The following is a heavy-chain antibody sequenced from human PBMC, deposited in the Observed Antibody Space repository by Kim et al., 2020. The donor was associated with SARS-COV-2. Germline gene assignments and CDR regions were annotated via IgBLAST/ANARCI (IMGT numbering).Heavy chain of an antibody. CDR1: GGSISSSSYY. Sequence: SETLFLTCTVSGGSISSSSYYWGWIRQPPGKGLEWIGSIYYSGSTYYNPSLKSRVTISVDTSKNQFSLKLSSVTAADTAVYYCARQQALLWFGELFSTRPYYFDYWGQGTLVTVSS. D-gene: IGHD3-10*01. CDR3: ARQQALLWFGELFSTRPYYFDY. CDR2: IYYSGST. J-gene: IGHJ4*02. V-gene: IGHV4-39*01.